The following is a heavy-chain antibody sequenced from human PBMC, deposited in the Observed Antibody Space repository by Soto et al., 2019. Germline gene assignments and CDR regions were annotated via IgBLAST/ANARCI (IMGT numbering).Heavy chain of an antibody. CDR1: GGSFSGYY. Sequence: QVQLQQWGAGLLKPSETLSLTCAVYGGSFSGYYWSWIRQPPGKGLEWIGEINHSGSTNYNPSLKSRVTISVDTSKNQFSLKRSSVTAADTAVYYCARGPEMATIKAYYGMDVWGQGTTVTVSS. J-gene: IGHJ6*02. CDR2: INHSGST. V-gene: IGHV4-34*01. CDR3: ARGPEMATIKAYYGMDV. D-gene: IGHD5-12*01.